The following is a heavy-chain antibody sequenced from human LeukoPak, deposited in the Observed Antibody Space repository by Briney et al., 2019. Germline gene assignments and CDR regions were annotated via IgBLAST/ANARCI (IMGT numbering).Heavy chain of an antibody. D-gene: IGHD3-22*01. V-gene: IGHV4-59*01. Sequence: SETLSLTCTVSGGSISSYYWSWIRQPPGKGLEWIGYIYYSGSTNYNPSLKSRVTISVDTSKNQFSLKVSSVTAADTAVYYCARGDSSGYLLLNFDYWGQGTLVTVSS. CDR3: ARGDSSGYLLLNFDY. J-gene: IGHJ4*02. CDR1: GGSISSYY. CDR2: IYYSGST.